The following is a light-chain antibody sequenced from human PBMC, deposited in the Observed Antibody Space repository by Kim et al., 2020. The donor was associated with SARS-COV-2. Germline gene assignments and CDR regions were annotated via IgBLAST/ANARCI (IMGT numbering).Light chain of an antibody. Sequence: EIFMTQSPVTLSLSPGEGATLSCRASQGIKTNLAWYQQRPGQPPRILLSGASIRDTGIPARFGGSGSGTDFTLTISGLQSDDSAVYYCQQYDSWPHTFGQGTKLEI. CDR3: QQYDSWPHT. V-gene: IGKV3D-15*01. J-gene: IGKJ2*01. CDR1: QGIKTN. CDR2: GAS.